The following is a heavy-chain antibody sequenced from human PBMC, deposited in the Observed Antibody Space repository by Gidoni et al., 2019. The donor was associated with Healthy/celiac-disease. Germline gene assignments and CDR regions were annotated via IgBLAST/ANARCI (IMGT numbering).Heavy chain of an antibody. J-gene: IGHJ6*02. Sequence: QVQLVQSGAEVKKPGASVNVSCKVSGYTLTDLSMHWVRQAPGKGLEWMGGFDPEDGETIYAQKFQGRVTMTEDTSTDTAYMELSSLRSEDTAVYYCATWVAARYYYYYGMDVWGQGTTVTVSS. V-gene: IGHV1-24*01. CDR2: FDPEDGET. D-gene: IGHD2-15*01. CDR3: ATWVAARYYYYYGMDV. CDR1: GYTLTDLS.